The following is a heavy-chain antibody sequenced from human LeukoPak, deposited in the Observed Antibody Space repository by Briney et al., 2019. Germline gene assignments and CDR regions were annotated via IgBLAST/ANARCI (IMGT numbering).Heavy chain of an antibody. Sequence: ASVKVSCKASGYTFTGYYMHWVRQAPGQGLEWMGWINPNSGGTNYAQKFQGRVTMTRDTSISTAYMELSRLRSDDTAVYYCARTTTIAANFDYWGQGTLVTVSS. CDR1: GYTFTGYY. J-gene: IGHJ4*02. CDR2: INPNSGGT. D-gene: IGHD6-13*01. CDR3: ARTTTIAANFDY. V-gene: IGHV1-2*02.